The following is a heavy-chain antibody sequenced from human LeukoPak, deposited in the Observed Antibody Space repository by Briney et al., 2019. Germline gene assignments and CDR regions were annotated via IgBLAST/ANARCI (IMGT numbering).Heavy chain of an antibody. CDR2: INSNSGVT. D-gene: IGHD1-1*01. CDR1: GYTFTGYF. V-gene: IGHV1-2*02. Sequence: ASVKASCKASGYTFTGYFIHWVRQAPGQGLEWMGRINSNSGVTNYAQSFQGRVTMTRDTSINTAYMELSSLRSDDTAVYYCARDLATSSNWELDYWGQGTLLTVSS. CDR3: ARDLATSSNWELDY. J-gene: IGHJ4*02.